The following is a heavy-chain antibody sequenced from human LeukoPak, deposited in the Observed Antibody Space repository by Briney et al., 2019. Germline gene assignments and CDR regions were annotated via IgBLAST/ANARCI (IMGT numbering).Heavy chain of an antibody. Sequence: ASVKVSRKASGYTFTSYGISWVRQAPGQGLEWMGWISAYNGNTNYAQKLQGRVTMTTDTSTSTAYVELRSLRSDDTAVYYCARETYDSSNDYWGQGTLVTVSS. CDR3: ARETYDSSNDY. D-gene: IGHD3-22*01. CDR2: ISAYNGNT. CDR1: GYTFTSYG. V-gene: IGHV1-18*01. J-gene: IGHJ4*02.